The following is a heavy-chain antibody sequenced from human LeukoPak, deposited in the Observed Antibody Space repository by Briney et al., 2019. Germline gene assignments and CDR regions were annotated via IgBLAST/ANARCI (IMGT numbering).Heavy chain of an antibody. J-gene: IGHJ5*02. CDR1: GFTFSSYG. CDR3: AKDRPNYDILTGYMFDP. Sequence: PGGSLRLSCAASGFTFSSYGMHWVRQAPGKGLEWVAFIRYDGSNKYYADSVKGRFTISRDNSKNTLYLQMNSLRAEDTAVYYCAKDRPNYDILTGYMFDPWGQGTPFTVSS. V-gene: IGHV3-30*02. D-gene: IGHD3-9*01. CDR2: IRYDGSNK.